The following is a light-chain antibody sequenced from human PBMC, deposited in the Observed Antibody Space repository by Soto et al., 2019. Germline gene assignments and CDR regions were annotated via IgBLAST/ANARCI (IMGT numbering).Light chain of an antibody. J-gene: IGLJ1*01. CDR2: DVN. CDR3: SSYTGTPIV. CDR1: SSDVGGYNY. Sequence: QSVLTQAPSASGSPGQSVTISCTGTSSDVGGYNYVSWYQQPPGKAPKLMIYDVNQRPSGVPDRFSGSKSGNTASLTVSGLQAEDEADYYCSSYTGTPIVFGTGTKVTVL. V-gene: IGLV2-8*01.